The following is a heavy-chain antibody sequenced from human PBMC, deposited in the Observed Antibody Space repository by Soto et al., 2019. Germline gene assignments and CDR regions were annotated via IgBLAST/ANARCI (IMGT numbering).Heavy chain of an antibody. J-gene: IGHJ4*02. D-gene: IGHD5-12*01. CDR3: ATFEPIGRRASTYIVDY. CDR2: FDPEDGET. CDR1: GYTLTELS. Sequence: ASVKVSCKVSGYTLTELSMHWVRQAPGKGLEWMGGFDPEDGETIYAQKFQGRVTMTEDTSTDTACMELSSLRSEDTAVYYCATFEPIGRRASTYIVDYWGQGTRVTVSS. V-gene: IGHV1-24*01.